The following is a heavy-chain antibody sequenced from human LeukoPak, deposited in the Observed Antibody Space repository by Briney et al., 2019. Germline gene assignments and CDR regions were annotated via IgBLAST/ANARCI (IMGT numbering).Heavy chain of an antibody. D-gene: IGHD6-19*01. Sequence: PSETLSLTCAIYDGFFSGFYWSWIRQPPGKGLEWIGEINHSGSTNYNPSLKSRVTISVDTSKNQFSLKLSSVTAADTAVYYCAKYSSGHLYWGQGTLVTVSS. V-gene: IGHV4-34*01. CDR1: DGFFSGFY. J-gene: IGHJ4*02. CDR2: INHSGST. CDR3: AKYSSGHLY.